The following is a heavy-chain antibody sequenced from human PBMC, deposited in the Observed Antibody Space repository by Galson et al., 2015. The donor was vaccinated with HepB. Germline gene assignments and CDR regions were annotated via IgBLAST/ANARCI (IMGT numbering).Heavy chain of an antibody. J-gene: IGHJ2*01. CDR1: GFTVSSNY. Sequence: ALRLSCAASGFTVSSNYMSWVRQAPGKGREWVSVIYSGGSTYYADSVKGRFTISRDNSKNTLYLQMNSLRAEDTAVYYWAREEPGPRYYYDSSGYYYWYFDLWGRGTLVTVSS. V-gene: IGHV3-66*01. CDR2: IYSGGST. CDR3: AREEPGPRYYYDSSGYYYWYFDL. D-gene: IGHD3-22*01.